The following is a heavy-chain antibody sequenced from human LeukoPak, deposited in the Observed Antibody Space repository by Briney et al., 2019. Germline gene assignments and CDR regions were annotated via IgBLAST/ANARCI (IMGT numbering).Heavy chain of an antibody. J-gene: IGHJ4*02. Sequence: PRGSLRLSCAASGFTFSSYAMSWVRQAPGKGLEWVSAISGSGGSTYYADSVKGRFTISRDNSKNTLYLQMNSLRAEDTAVYYCAKHSMGYSSSSGGLDYWGQGTLVTVSS. CDR2: ISGSGGST. CDR3: AKHSMGYSSSSGGLDY. V-gene: IGHV3-23*01. CDR1: GFTFSSYA. D-gene: IGHD6-6*01.